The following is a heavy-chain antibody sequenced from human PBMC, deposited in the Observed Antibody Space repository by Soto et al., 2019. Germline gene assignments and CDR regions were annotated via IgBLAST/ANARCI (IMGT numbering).Heavy chain of an antibody. CDR2: INHSGST. J-gene: IGHJ4*02. Sequence: QVQLQQWGAGLLKPSETLSLTCAVYGGSFSGYYWSWIRQPPGKGLEWVGEINHSGSTNYNPSLKRRVTISVDTSKNQFSLKLSSVTAADTAVYYCARLAVAGLWGQGTLVTVSS. CDR1: GGSFSGYY. CDR3: ARLAVAGL. D-gene: IGHD6-19*01. V-gene: IGHV4-34*01.